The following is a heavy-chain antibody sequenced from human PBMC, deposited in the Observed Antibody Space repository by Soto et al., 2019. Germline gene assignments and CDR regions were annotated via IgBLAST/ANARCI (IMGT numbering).Heavy chain of an antibody. CDR1: GFTVDNVW. V-gene: IGHV3-15*07. Sequence: GGSLRLSCAASGFTVDNVWMNWVRQAPGKGLEWVGRIKSRRDGGTTDYAAPVKGRFTISRDNPQNTLHLFMNSLKTEDTAVYDCLTQWGESGDWGQGTLVTLAS. CDR3: LTQWGESGD. CDR2: IKSRRDGGTT. D-gene: IGHD3-16*01. J-gene: IGHJ4*02.